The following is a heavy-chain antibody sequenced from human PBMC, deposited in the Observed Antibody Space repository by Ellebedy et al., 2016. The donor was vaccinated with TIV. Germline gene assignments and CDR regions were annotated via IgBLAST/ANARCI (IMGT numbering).Heavy chain of an antibody. CDR1: GGSISSSSYY. V-gene: IGHV4-39*07. D-gene: IGHD5-12*01. Sequence: MPSETLSLTCTVSGGSISSSSYYWGWIRQPPGKGLEWIGSIYYSGSTYYNPSLKSRVTISVDTSKNQFSLKLSSVTAADTAVYYCARDHVGATNEALHYWGQGTLVTVSS. CDR2: IYYSGST. CDR3: ARDHVGATNEALHY. J-gene: IGHJ4*02.